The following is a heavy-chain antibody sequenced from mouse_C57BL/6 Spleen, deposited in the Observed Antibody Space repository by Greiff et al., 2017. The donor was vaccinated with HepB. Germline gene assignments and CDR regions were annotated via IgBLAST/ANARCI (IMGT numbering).Heavy chain of an antibody. Sequence: DVHLVESGPGLVKPSQSLSLTCSVTGYSITSGYYWNWIRQFPGNKLEWMGYISYDGSNNYNPSLKNRISITRDTSKNQFFLKLNSVTTEDTATYYCARGDYDYDGFAYWGQGTLVTVSA. CDR1: GYSITSGYY. D-gene: IGHD2-4*01. CDR2: ISYDGSN. J-gene: IGHJ3*01. V-gene: IGHV3-6*01. CDR3: ARGDYDYDGFAY.